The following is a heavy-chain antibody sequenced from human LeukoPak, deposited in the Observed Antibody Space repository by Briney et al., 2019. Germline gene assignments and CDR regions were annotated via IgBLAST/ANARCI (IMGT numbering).Heavy chain of an antibody. CDR2: IYYSGST. V-gene: IGHV4-39*07. D-gene: IGHD3-9*01. CDR1: GGSISSSSYY. CDR3: ARDADDSTSFDY. Sequence: SETLSLTCTVSGGSISSSSYYWGWIRQPPGKGLEWIGSIYYSGSTYYNPSLKSRVTISVDTSKNQFSLKLSSVTAADTAVYYCARDADDSTSFDYWGQGTLVTVSS. J-gene: IGHJ4*02.